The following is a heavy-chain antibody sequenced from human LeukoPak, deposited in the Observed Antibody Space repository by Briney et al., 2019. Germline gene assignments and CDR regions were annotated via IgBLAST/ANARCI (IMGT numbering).Heavy chain of an antibody. V-gene: IGHV1-2*02. CDR2: INPNSGGT. Sequence: RASVKVSCKASGYTFTGYYMHWVRQAPGQGLEWMGWINPNSGGTNYAQKFQGRVTMTRDTSISTAYMELSRLRSDDTAVYYCARVLDSIAALFDPWGQGTLVTVSS. CDR1: GYTFTGYY. D-gene: IGHD6-6*01. J-gene: IGHJ5*02. CDR3: ARVLDSIAALFDP.